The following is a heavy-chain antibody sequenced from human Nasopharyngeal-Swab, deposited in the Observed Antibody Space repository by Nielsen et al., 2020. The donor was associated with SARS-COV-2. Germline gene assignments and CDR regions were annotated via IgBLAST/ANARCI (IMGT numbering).Heavy chain of an antibody. V-gene: IGHV3-23*01. D-gene: IGHD2-15*01. J-gene: IGHJ4*02. CDR1: GFTFSSYA. CDR2: ISGSGGST. Sequence: GGSLRLSCAASGFTFSSYAMSWVRQAPGKGLEWVSAISGSGGSTYYADSVKGRFTISRDNSKNTLYLQMNSLRAEDTAVYYCAKEEYCSGRSCSYLDYWGQGTLATVSS. CDR3: AKEEYCSGRSCSYLDY.